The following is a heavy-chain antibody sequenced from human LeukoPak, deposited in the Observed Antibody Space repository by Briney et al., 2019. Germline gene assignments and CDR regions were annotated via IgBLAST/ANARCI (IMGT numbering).Heavy chain of an antibody. CDR1: GGSISSGDYY. D-gene: IGHD3-3*01. V-gene: IGHV4-30-4*08. CDR3: ARALTIFEPLNV. Sequence: SETLSLTCTVSGGSISSGDYYWSWIRQPPGKGLEWIGYIYYSGSTYYNPSLKSRVTISVDTSKNQFSLKLSSVTAADTAVYYCARALTIFEPLNVWGKGTTVTVSS. CDR2: IYYSGST. J-gene: IGHJ6*04.